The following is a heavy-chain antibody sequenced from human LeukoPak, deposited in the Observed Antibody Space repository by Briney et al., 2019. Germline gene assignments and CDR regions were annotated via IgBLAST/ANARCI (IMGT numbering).Heavy chain of an antibody. D-gene: IGHD6-6*01. Sequence: ASVKVSCKASGYTFTGYYMHWVRQAPGQGLEWMGWINPNSGGTNYAQKFQGRVTMTRDTSISTAYMELSRLRSDDTAVYYCARLAARRYYYYYYMDVWGKGTTVTVSS. V-gene: IGHV1-2*02. CDR1: GYTFTGYY. J-gene: IGHJ6*03. CDR2: INPNSGGT. CDR3: ARLAARRYYYYYYMDV.